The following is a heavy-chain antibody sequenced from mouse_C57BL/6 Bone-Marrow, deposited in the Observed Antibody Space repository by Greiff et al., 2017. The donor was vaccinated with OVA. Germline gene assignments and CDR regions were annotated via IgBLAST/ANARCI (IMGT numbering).Heavy chain of an antibody. V-gene: IGHV1-50*01. J-gene: IGHJ3*01. D-gene: IGHD1-1*01. CDR3: ARKGFYYYGSSYWFAY. CDR1: GYTFTSYW. CDR2: IDPSDSYT. Sequence: VQLQQPGAELVKPGASVKLSCKASGYTFTSYWMQWVKQRPGQGLEWIGEIDPSDSYTNYNQKFKGKATLTVDTSSSTAYMQLSRLTSEDSAVYYFARKGFYYYGSSYWFAYWGQGTLVTVSA.